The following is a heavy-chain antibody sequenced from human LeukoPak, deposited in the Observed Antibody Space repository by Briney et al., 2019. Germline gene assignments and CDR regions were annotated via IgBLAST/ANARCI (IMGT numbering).Heavy chain of an antibody. CDR3: ARELVDPPNHGDYSFDY. CDR2: INPAGSDK. CDR1: GFTFSTYW. V-gene: IGHV3-7*01. D-gene: IGHD4-17*01. Sequence: GGSLRLFCEVSGFTFSTYWMNWVRQAPWKGLEWVANINPAGSDKYYVDSVKGRFTIYRDNANNSLYLQMSSLRVEDTAVYYCARELVDPPNHGDYSFDYWGQGTLVTVSA. J-gene: IGHJ4*02.